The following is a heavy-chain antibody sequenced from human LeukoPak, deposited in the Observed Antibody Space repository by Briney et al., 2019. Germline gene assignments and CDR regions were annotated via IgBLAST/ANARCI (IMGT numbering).Heavy chain of an antibody. Sequence: ASVKVSCKASGYTFSNYGISWVRQAPGQGLEWMGWISHYTNYPQKFQGRVTMTRDTSTSTAYMELRSLRSDDTAVYYCARMRVYSDDVDFDYWAREPWSPSPQ. CDR1: GYTFSNYG. V-gene: IGHV1-18*01. J-gene: IGHJ4*02. D-gene: IGHD5-12*01. CDR2: ISHYT. CDR3: ARMRVYSDDVDFDY.